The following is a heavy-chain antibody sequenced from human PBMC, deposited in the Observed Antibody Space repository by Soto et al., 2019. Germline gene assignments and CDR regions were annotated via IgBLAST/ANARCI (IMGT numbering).Heavy chain of an antibody. CDR2: ISASDGST. Sequence: ASVKVSCKASGYGFSFGFSWVRQAPGQGLEWMGWISASDGSTNSAQKFRGRTSMTTDTSTNTAYMELLSLASDDTAVYFCATYYFGSGSYYRFDTWGQGTLVTVS. J-gene: IGHJ5*02. V-gene: IGHV1-18*01. D-gene: IGHD3-10*01. CDR3: ATYYFGSGSYYRFDT. CDR1: GYGFSFG.